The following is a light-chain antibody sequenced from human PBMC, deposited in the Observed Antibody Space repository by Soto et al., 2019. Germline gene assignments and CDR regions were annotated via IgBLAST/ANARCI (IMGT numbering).Light chain of an antibody. V-gene: IGKV1-5*03. J-gene: IGKJ2*01. CDR1: QTVSSW. CDR3: QQYNPYSPYT. CDR2: KAS. Sequence: DIQMTQFPSTLSASIGDRVTITCRASQTVSSWLAWYQQKPGKAPKLLIYKASNLESGVPSRFSGSGSGTEFTLTIISLQPDEFATSDRQQYNPYSPYTFGQGTRLEIK.